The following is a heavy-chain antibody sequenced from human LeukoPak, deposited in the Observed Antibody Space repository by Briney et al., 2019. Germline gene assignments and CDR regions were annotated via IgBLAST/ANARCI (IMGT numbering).Heavy chain of an antibody. CDR1: GFTFRSYA. J-gene: IGHJ4*02. CDR2: ISGSGGST. D-gene: IGHD5-18*01. Sequence: GRSLRLSCAASGFTFRSYAMSWVRQVPGKGLEWVSGISGSGGSTYYAASVRGRFTISRDSSNDTLYLQMNSLRAEDTAVYYCAKERGYSYGYDYWGQGTLVTVSS. CDR3: AKERGYSYGYDY. V-gene: IGHV3-23*01.